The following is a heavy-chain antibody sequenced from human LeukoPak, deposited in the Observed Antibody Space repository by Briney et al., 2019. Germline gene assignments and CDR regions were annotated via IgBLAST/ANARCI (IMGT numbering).Heavy chain of an antibody. V-gene: IGHV3-53*01. Sequence: GGSLRLSCAASGFTVSNYYMSWLRQAPGKGLEWVSVIYGSTGTYYADSVKGRFTISRDNSKNTVYLQLNSLRVEDTALYYCARDASSGNDFDYWGQGTLVTVSS. D-gene: IGHD1-26*01. CDR3: ARDASSGNDFDY. J-gene: IGHJ4*02. CDR1: GFTVSNYY. CDR2: IYGSTGT.